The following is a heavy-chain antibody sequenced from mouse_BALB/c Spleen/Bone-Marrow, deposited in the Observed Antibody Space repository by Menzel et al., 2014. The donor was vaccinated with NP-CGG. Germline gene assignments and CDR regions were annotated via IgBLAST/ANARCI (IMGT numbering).Heavy chain of an antibody. V-gene: IGHV5-17*02. J-gene: IGHJ4*01. D-gene: IGHD4-1*01. Sequence: EVKLVESGGGLVQPGGSRKLSCAASGFTFSSFGMHWVRQAPEKGLEWVAYISSGSSTIYYADTVKGRFTISRDNPKNTLFPQMTSLRSEDTAMYYCATGTRAMDYWGQGTSVTVSS. CDR3: ATGTRAMDY. CDR1: GFTFSSFG. CDR2: ISSGSSTI.